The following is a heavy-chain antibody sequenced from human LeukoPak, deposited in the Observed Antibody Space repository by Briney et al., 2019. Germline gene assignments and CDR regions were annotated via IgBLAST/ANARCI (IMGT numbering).Heavy chain of an antibody. J-gene: IGHJ3*02. CDR3: ARGAITRRDAFDI. D-gene: IGHD2-2*01. CDR1: GGSISSGSYY. CDR2: IYTSGST. V-gene: IGHV4-61*02. Sequence: PSQTLSLTCTVSGGSISSGSYYWSWIRQPAGKGLEWIGRIYTSGSTNYNPSLKSRVTISVDTSKNQFSLKLSSVTAADTAVYYCARGAITRRDAFDIWGQGTMVTVSS.